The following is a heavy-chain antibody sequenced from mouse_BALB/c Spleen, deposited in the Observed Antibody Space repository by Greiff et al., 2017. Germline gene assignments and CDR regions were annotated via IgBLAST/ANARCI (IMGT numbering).Heavy chain of an antibody. Sequence: EVQLVESGGGLVKPGGSLKLSCAASGFTFSSYAMSWVRQSPEKRLEWVAEISSGGSYTYYPDTVTGRFTISRDNAKNTLYLEMSSLRSEDTAMYYCARGDDYDAWFAYWGQGTLVTVSA. D-gene: IGHD2-4*01. CDR1: GFTFSSYA. CDR2: ISSGGSYT. J-gene: IGHJ3*01. V-gene: IGHV5-9-4*01. CDR3: ARGDDYDAWFAY.